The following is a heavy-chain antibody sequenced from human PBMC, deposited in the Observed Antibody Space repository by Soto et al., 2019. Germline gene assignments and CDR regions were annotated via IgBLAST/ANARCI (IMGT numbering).Heavy chain of an antibody. CDR1: GGAISSGGYS. CDR3: ARGHVVAAQH. Sequence: PSETLSLTCAVSGGAISSGGYSWSWIRQPPGKVLEWIVYIYHSGSTYYNPSLKSRVTISVDRSNNQFSLKLSSVTSSYTAVYYCARGHVVAAQHWGQGTLVTVSS. V-gene: IGHV4-30-2*01. J-gene: IGHJ4*02. CDR2: IYHSGST. D-gene: IGHD2-15*01.